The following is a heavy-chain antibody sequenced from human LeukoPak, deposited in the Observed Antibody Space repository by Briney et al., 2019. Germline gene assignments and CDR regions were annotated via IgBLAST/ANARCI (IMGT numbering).Heavy chain of an antibody. D-gene: IGHD7-27*01. V-gene: IGHV1-69*04. CDR1: GGTFSSYA. J-gene: IGHJ3*02. CDR2: IIPILGIA. Sequence: SVTVSCTASGGTFSSYAISWVRQAPGQGLEWMGRIIPILGIANYAQMFQGRVTITADKSTSTAYMELSSLRSEDTAVYYCASRTGDLRVDAFDIWGQGTMVTVSS. CDR3: ASRTGDLRVDAFDI.